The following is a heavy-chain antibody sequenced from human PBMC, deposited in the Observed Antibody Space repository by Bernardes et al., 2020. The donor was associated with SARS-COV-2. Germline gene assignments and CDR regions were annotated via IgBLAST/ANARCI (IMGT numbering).Heavy chain of an antibody. Sequence: GGSLRLSCAASGFTVSSNYMSWVRQAPGKGLEWVPVIYSGGSTYYADSVKGRFTNSRDNSKNTLYLQMNSLRAEDTAVYYCARIEWLSLYYGMDVWGQGTTVTVSS. CDR3: ARIEWLSLYYGMDV. D-gene: IGHD3-3*01. V-gene: IGHV3-53*01. CDR2: IYSGGST. J-gene: IGHJ6*02. CDR1: GFTVSSNY.